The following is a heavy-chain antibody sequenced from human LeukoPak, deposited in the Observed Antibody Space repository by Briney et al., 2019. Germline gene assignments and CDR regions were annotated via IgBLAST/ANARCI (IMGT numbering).Heavy chain of an antibody. V-gene: IGHV3-30*18. Sequence: PGGSLRLSCAASGFTFSSYGMHWVRQAPGKGLEWVAVISYDGSNKYYADSVKGRFTISRDNSKNTPYLQMNGLRAEDTAVYYCAKAPSGSYWRGFDYWGQGTLVTVSS. D-gene: IGHD1-26*01. CDR2: ISYDGSNK. CDR3: AKAPSGSYWRGFDY. J-gene: IGHJ4*02. CDR1: GFTFSSYG.